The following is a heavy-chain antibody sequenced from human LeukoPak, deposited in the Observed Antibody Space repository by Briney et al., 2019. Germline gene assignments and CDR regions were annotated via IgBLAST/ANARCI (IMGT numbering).Heavy chain of an antibody. V-gene: IGHV1-2*02. CDR3: ARGGFDY. J-gene: IGHJ4*02. Sequence: ASVKLSCKASGYTFTGYYLHWVRQAPGQGLEWMGWISPNSDDTNYAQKFRGRVNMTRDTSISTAYMELSRLRSDDTAIYYCARGGFDYWGQGAPGSVSS. CDR2: ISPNSDDT. CDR1: GYTFTGYY.